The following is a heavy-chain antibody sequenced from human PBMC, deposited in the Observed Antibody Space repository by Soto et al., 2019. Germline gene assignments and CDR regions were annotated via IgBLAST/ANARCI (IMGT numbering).Heavy chain of an antibody. CDR2: ISGSGGST. J-gene: IGHJ4*02. CDR1: GFTFSSYA. D-gene: IGHD6-19*01. Sequence: GGSLRLSCAASGFTFSSYAMSWVRQAPGKGLEWVSAISGSGGSTYYADSVKGRFTISRDNSKNTLYLQMNSLRAEDTAVYYCAKSRVAVAGTGPGIFDSWGQEPLVTVSS. V-gene: IGHV3-23*01. CDR3: AKSRVAVAGTGPGIFDS.